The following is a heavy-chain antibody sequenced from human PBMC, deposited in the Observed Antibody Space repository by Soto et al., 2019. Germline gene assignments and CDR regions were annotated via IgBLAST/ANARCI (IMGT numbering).Heavy chain of an antibody. D-gene: IGHD2-2*01. J-gene: IGHJ3*02. V-gene: IGHV4-34*01. Sequence: QVQLQQWGAGLLKPSETLSLTCAVYVGSFSDYYWSWIRQPPGKGLEWIGEINHSGSTNYNPSLRSLVSMSVDTSKNQFSMKLSSVTAADTAVYYCARDPHCSSTSCYAFDIWGQGTMVTASS. CDR2: INHSGST. CDR3: ARDPHCSSTSCYAFDI. CDR1: VGSFSDYY.